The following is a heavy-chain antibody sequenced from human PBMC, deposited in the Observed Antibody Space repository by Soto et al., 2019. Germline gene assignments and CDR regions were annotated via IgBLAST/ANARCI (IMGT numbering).Heavy chain of an antibody. CDR2: ISASGGTT. D-gene: IGHD5-18*01. V-gene: IGHV3-23*01. CDR3: AKDGLGAYSYGSYYFDY. CDR1: GFTFSSYA. Sequence: EVQLLESGGGLVQPGGSLRLSCAASGFTFSSYAMSWVRKAPGKGLEWVSTISASGGTTYYADSVKGRFTISRDNSKNTLYLQMNSLRAAVTAVYYCAKDGLGAYSYGSYYFDYWGQGTLVTVSS. J-gene: IGHJ4*02.